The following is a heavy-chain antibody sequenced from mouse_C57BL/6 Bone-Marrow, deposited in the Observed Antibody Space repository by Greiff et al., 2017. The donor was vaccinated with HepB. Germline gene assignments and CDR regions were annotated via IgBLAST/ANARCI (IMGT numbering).Heavy chain of an antibody. J-gene: IGHJ3*01. CDR2: IRNKANNHAT. CDR3: TRRGGNYLAWFAY. V-gene: IGHV6-6*01. CDR1: GFTFSDAW. Sequence: EVMLVESGGGLVQPGGSMKLSCAASGFTFSDAWMDWVRQSPEKGLEWVAEIRNKANNHATYYAESVKGRFTISRDDSKSSVYLQMNSLRAEDTGIYYCTRRGGNYLAWFAYWGQGTLVTVSA. D-gene: IGHD2-1*01.